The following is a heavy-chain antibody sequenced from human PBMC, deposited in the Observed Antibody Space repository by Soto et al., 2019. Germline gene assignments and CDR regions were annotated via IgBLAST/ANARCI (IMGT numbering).Heavy chain of an antibody. Sequence: QLQLAQSGADVKKAGSSVKVSCKASGGTLSNSAFSWVRQAPGQGLEWMGGIIPVFGIVNYAQKFQDRVTITADESTSTAYMELRSLRSEATAVYFCALGRIVVVASRAYYGMDVW. CDR3: ALGRIVVVASRAYYGMDV. D-gene: IGHD3-22*01. V-gene: IGHV1-69*19. CDR2: IIPVFGIV. J-gene: IGHJ6*01. CDR1: GGTLSNSA.